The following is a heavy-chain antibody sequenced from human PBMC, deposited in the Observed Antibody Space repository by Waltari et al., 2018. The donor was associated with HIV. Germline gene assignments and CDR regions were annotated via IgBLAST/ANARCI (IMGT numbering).Heavy chain of an antibody. CDR1: GLTVNRQY. V-gene: IGHV3-53*01. D-gene: IGHD3-10*01. CDR2: IISGSTK. CDR3: VRGGGDPAVRRTAGYQYYGMDV. J-gene: IGHJ6*02. Sequence: EVQVVESGGGLIQPGGSLRLSCAVYGLTVNRQYMRWVRRAPGKGLEWVSVIISGSTKYYADSVKGRFIISTDSSKNTLYLQMNSLRVEDTAVYYCVRGGGDPAVRRTAGYQYYGMDVWGQGTTVTVSS.